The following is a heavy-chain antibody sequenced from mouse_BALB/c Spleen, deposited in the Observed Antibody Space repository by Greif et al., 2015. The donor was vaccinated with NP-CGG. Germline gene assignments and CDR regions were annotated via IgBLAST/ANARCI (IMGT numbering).Heavy chain of an antibody. Sequence: QVQLKESGAELVRPGSSVKISCKASGYALSSYWMNWVKQRPGQGLEWIGQIYPGDGDTNYNGKFKGKATLTADKSSGTAYMQLSSLTSGDSEVYFCARSKYGNYGFVYWGQGTLVTVSA. CDR2: IYPGDGDT. J-gene: IGHJ3*01. CDR1: GYALSSYW. CDR3: ARSKYGNYGFVY. V-gene: IGHV1-80*01. D-gene: IGHD2-10*02.